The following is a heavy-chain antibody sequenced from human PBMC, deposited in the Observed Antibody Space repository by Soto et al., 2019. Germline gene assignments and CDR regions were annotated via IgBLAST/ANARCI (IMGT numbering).Heavy chain of an antibody. CDR3: ARERDYYDSSGQRDAFDI. CDR2: ISTYNGNT. CDR1: GYTFTTYG. J-gene: IGHJ3*02. V-gene: IGHV1-18*01. Sequence: QVQLVQSGAEVKKPGASVKVSCKASGYTFTTYGISWVRQAPGQGLEWMGWISTYNGNTYSAQKLQGRVTMTTDTSTSTEYMELRSLRYDDTGVYYCARERDYYDSSGQRDAFDIWGQGTMVTVSS. D-gene: IGHD3-22*01.